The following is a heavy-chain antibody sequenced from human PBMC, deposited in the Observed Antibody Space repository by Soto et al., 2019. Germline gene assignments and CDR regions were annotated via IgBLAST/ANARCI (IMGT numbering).Heavy chain of an antibody. V-gene: IGHV1-3*05. D-gene: IGHD3-3*01. Sequence: QVQLVQSGAEEKKPGATVKVSCKASGYTFTSYAMDWVRQAPGQRLEWMGWINAGNGNTKYSQKFQGRVTITRDTSATTAYMELSSLRSEDTAVYYCARGFPLWCDPWGQGTLVTVFS. CDR1: GYTFTSYA. CDR2: INAGNGNT. J-gene: IGHJ5*02. CDR3: ARGFPLWCDP.